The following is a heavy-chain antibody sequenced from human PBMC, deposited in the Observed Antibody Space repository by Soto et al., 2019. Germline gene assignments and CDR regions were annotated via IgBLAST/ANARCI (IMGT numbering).Heavy chain of an antibody. J-gene: IGHJ5*01. V-gene: IGHV3-53*01. CDR1: GFTVSSHY. CDR3: AGEVGTTCRGNWVAS. Sequence: GGSLRLSCAASGFTVSSHYMSWVRQAPGKGLEWVSVIYIGGPTYYADSVKGRFTISRDNSNNTVYLQMNSLRAEDTAVYYCAGEVGTTCRGNWVASWGQGSLVTVSS. D-gene: IGHD1-26*01. CDR2: IYIGGPT.